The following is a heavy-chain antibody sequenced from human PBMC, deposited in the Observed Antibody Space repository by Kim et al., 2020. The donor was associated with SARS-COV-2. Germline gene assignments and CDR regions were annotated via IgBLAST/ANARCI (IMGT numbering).Heavy chain of an antibody. J-gene: IGHJ4*02. Sequence: NYHPHRKSRVTISVDTSKNQVSLKLSSVTAADTAVYYCARSVLWFGVFDYWGQGTLVTVSS. D-gene: IGHD3-10*01. V-gene: IGHV4-59*12. CDR3: ARSVLWFGVFDY.